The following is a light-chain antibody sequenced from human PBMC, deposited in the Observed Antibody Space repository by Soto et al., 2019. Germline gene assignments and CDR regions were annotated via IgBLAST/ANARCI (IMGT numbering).Light chain of an antibody. V-gene: IGLV2-14*01. CDR1: SSDVGGYNY. Sequence: QSALTQSASVSGSPGQSITISCTGTSSDVGGYNYVSWYQQHPGKAPKLMIYEVSNRPSGVSTRCSGSKSGNTASLTISGLKAEDEADYYCSSYTSSSTYVFGTGTTLTVL. J-gene: IGLJ1*01. CDR2: EVS. CDR3: SSYTSSSTYV.